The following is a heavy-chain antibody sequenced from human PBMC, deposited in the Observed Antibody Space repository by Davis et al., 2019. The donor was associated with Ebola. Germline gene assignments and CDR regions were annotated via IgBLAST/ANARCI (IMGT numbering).Heavy chain of an antibody. J-gene: IGHJ4*02. CDR1: GYSFTSYW. CDR3: ARAAAATAPDY. CDR2: IYPGDSDT. V-gene: IGHV5-51*01. D-gene: IGHD6-25*01. Sequence: PGGSLRLSCKGSGYSFTSYWIGWVRQMPGKGLEWMGIIYPGDSDTRYSPSFQGQVTISADKSISTAYLQWSSLKASDTAMYYCARAAAATAPDYWGQGTLVTVSS.